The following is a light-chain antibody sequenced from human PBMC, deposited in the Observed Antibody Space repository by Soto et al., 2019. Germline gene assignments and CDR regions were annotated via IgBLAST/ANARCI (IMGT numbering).Light chain of an antibody. CDR1: STDIGAGHG. CDR3: HSYASSHTDVV. Sequence: QSVLTQSPSVSGAPGQWITISCTGSSTDIGAGHGVSWYQQLPGTAPKLLIYDNTNRPSGVPNRFSGSKSGTTASLAISGLQAEDEADYYCHSYASSHTDVVFGGGTKLTVL. V-gene: IGLV1-40*01. CDR2: DNT. J-gene: IGLJ2*01.